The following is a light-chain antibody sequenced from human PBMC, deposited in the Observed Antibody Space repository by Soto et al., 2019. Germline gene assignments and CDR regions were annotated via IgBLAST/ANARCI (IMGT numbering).Light chain of an antibody. CDR3: QQVSGYPLN. Sequence: EIVLTQSPATLSLSPCERATLSFMASQSIRNNLAWYQQKPGQPPRLLIYDASYRATDIPARFSGSASGTEFTLTISSLQPEDFATYYCQQVSGYPLNFGGGTKVDIK. CDR2: DAS. J-gene: IGKJ4*01. V-gene: IGKV3-11*01. CDR1: QSIRNN.